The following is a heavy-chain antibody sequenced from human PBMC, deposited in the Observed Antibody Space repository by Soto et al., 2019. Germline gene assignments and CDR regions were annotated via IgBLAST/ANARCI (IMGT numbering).Heavy chain of an antibody. V-gene: IGHV3-23*01. D-gene: IGHD1-26*01. CDR2: FSGSGGST. Sequence: EVQLLESGGGLVQPGGSLRLSCAASGFTFSSYAMRWVRQAPGKGLEWVSAFSGSGGSTYYADSVKGRFTISRDNSKNSPYLPRSSLISEDTAVNCCARRGSGSYCDYWGQGTLVTVSS. J-gene: IGHJ4*02. CDR1: GFTFSSYA. CDR3: ARRGSGSYCDY.